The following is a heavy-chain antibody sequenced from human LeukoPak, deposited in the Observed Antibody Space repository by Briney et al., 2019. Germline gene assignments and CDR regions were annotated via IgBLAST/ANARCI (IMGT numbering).Heavy chain of an antibody. Sequence: RGSLRLSCAASRFTFSSSAMSWVRQAPGKGLEWVSAISNNGGYTYYADSVQGRFTISRDNSKNTLYLQMNSLRAEDTAVYYCAKDLRITIFGVAPQSGMDVWGQGTTVTVSS. D-gene: IGHD3-3*01. CDR1: RFTFSSSA. V-gene: IGHV3-23*01. CDR3: AKDLRITIFGVAPQSGMDV. CDR2: ISNNGGYT. J-gene: IGHJ6*02.